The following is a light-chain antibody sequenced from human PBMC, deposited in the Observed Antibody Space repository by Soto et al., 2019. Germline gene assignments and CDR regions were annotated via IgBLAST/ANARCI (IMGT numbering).Light chain of an antibody. CDR1: SSNIGAGHD. Sequence: QSVLTQPPSVSGAPGQRVTISCTGSSSNIGAGHDVHWYQQVPGTAPKLLIYGNNNRPSGVPDRFSGSKSGNTAYLTISGLQVEDEAEYFCFSFTTTSTHVFGTGTKLTVL. CDR3: FSFTTTSTHV. V-gene: IGLV1-40*01. CDR2: GNN. J-gene: IGLJ1*01.